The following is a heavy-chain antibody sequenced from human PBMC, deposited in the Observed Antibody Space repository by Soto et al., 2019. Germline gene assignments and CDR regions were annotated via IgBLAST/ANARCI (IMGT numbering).Heavy chain of an antibody. CDR1: GGSISSGDYY. CDR3: ARDAAFTPSSDYDFWSGYYDY. V-gene: IGHV4-30-4*01. J-gene: IGHJ4*02. Sequence: NPSETLSLTCTVSGGSISSGDYYWSWIRQPPGKGLEWIGYIYYSGSTYYNPSLKSRVTISVDTSKNQFSLKLSSVTAADTAVYYCARDAAFTPSSDYDFWSGYYDYWGQGTLVTVSS. D-gene: IGHD3-3*01. CDR2: IYYSGST.